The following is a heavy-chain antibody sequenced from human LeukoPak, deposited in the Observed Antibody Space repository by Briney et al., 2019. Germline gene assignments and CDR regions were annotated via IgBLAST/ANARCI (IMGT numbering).Heavy chain of an antibody. J-gene: IGHJ6*02. CDR2: IKQDGSEK. CDR1: GFTFSSYW. V-gene: IGHV3-7*01. D-gene: IGHD2-15*01. Sequence: GRSLRLSCAASGFTFSSYWMSWVRQAPGKGLEWVANIKQDGSEKYYVDSVKGRFTISRDNAKNSLYLQMNSLRAEDTAVYYCARDFVVVAATAYYGMDVWGQGTTVTVSS. CDR3: ARDFVVVAATAYYGMDV.